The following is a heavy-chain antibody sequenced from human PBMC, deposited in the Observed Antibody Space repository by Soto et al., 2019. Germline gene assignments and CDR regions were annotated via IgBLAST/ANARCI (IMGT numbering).Heavy chain of an antibody. Sequence: PGGSLSLSCAASGFTFSSYAMSWVRPAPGKGLEWVSAISGSGGSTYYADSVKGRFTISRDNSKNTLYLQMNSLRAEDTAVYYCAKRRYSNYVWSVMDVWGQGTTVTVSS. CDR3: AKRRYSNYVWSVMDV. V-gene: IGHV3-23*01. D-gene: IGHD4-4*01. CDR1: GFTFSSYA. CDR2: ISGSGGST. J-gene: IGHJ6*02.